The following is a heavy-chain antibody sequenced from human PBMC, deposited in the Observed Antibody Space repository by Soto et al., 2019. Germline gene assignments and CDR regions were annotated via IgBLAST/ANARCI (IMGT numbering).Heavy chain of an antibody. CDR3: TRWVVGAADAFDI. Sequence: EVQLVESGGGLVQPGGSLKLSCAASGLTFSGSAMHWVRQASGRGLEWVGRIRGKADNYATAYAASVKGRFTISRDDSKNTAYLQMNSLKTEDTAVYYCTRWVVGAADAFDIWCQGTMVTVSS. D-gene: IGHD1-26*01. CDR1: GLTFSGSA. V-gene: IGHV3-73*01. J-gene: IGHJ3*02. CDR2: IRGKADNYAT.